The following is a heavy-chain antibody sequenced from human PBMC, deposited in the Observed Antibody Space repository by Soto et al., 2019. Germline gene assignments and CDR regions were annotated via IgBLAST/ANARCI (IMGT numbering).Heavy chain of an antibody. CDR1: DGSISSHMYY. V-gene: IGHV4-39*01. D-gene: IGHD6-19*01. CDR2: IYYSGST. CDR3: ARQRWENSGWYALFDY. Sequence: QLQLQESGPGLVKPSETLSLTCTVSDGSISSHMYYWGWIRQPPGKGLEWIGSIYYSGSTYYNPSLKSRVTISVDTSKNHFSLHLRSVTAADTAVYYCARQRWENSGWYALFDYWGQGTLVTVSS. J-gene: IGHJ4*02.